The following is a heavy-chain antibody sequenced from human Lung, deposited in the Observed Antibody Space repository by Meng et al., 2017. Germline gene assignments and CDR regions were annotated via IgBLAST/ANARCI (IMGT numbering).Heavy chain of an antibody. J-gene: IGHJ6*02. CDR2: INAGNGNT. CDR3: ARDMVRGVIPHYYGMDF. CDR1: GYTFTGYA. D-gene: IGHD3-10*01. V-gene: IGHV1-3*01. Sequence: ASVKVSCKASGYTFTGYAMHWVRQAPGQRLEWMGWINAGNGNTKYSQKFQGRVTITRDTSASTAYMELSSLRSEDTAVYYCARDMVRGVIPHYYGMDFWGHGTTVTVSS.